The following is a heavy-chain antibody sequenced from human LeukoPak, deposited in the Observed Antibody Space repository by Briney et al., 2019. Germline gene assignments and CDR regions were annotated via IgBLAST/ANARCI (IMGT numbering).Heavy chain of an antibody. CDR3: ARAPAVAGTFGPRFDY. V-gene: IGHV4-34*01. D-gene: IGHD6-19*01. CDR2: INHSGST. CDR1: GGSFSGYY. Sequence: SETLPLTCAVYGGSFSGYYWSWIRQPPGKGLEWIGEINHSGSTNYNPSLKSRVTISVDTSKNQFSLKLSSVTAADTAVYYCARAPAVAGTFGPRFDYWGQGTLVTVSS. J-gene: IGHJ4*02.